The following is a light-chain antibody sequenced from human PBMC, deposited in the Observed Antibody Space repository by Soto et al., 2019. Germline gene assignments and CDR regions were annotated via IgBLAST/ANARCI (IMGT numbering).Light chain of an antibody. Sequence: DIQMTQSPSSLSASVGDRVTITCRASQAIRNDVGWYQQKPGKDPKRLIYVASSLQSGVPSRFSGSGSGTEFILTISSLQPEDVATYYCQHYNSYSEAFGQGTKVDIK. V-gene: IGKV1-17*01. CDR1: QAIRND. CDR2: VAS. J-gene: IGKJ1*01. CDR3: QHYNSYSEA.